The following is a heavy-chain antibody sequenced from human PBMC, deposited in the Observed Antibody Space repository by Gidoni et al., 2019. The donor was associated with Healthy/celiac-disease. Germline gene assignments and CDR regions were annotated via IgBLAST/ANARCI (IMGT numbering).Heavy chain of an antibody. CDR1: GFTFSSYG. V-gene: IGHV3-33*01. J-gene: IGHJ4*02. CDR3: ARDRSSGWVYDY. D-gene: IGHD6-19*01. CDR2: IWYDGSNK. Sequence: QVQLVESGGGVVQPGRSLRLSCAASGFTFSSYGMHWVRQAPGKGLEWVAVIWYDGSNKYYADSVKGRFTISRDNSKNTLYLQMNSLRAEDTAVYYCARDRSSGWVYDYWGQGTLVTVSS.